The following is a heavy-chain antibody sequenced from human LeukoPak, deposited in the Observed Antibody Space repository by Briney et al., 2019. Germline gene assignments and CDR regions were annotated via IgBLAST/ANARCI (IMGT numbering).Heavy chain of an antibody. CDR2: ISHDEGT. Sequence: SETLSLTCDIYGESYTDYHLSWIRQPPGKGLEWIGEISHDEGTNYNPSPRSRVSISLDMSKNQFFLKLTSVTAADTAVYYCAGGPDSRKAGYWGPGTLVTVS. CDR3: AGGPDSRKAGY. D-gene: IGHD1-14*01. CDR1: GESYTDYH. V-gene: IGHV4-34*01. J-gene: IGHJ4*02.